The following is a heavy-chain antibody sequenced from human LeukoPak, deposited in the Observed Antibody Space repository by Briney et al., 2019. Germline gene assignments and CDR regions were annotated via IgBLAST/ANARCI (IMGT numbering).Heavy chain of an antibody. CDR2: ISAYNGNT. V-gene: IGHV1-18*01. Sequence: ASVKVSFKASGYTFSIYGISWFRQAPGQGLEWMGWISAYNGNTKYAQKVQGRVTMTTDSSTSTAYMELRSLRSDDTAVYYCARDQYSGNSPGHIDYWGQGTLVTVSS. J-gene: IGHJ4*02. D-gene: IGHD1-26*01. CDR1: GYTFSIYG. CDR3: ARDQYSGNSPGHIDY.